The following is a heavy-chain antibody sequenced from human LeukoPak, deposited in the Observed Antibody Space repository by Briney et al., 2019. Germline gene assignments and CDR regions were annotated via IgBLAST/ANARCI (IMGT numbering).Heavy chain of an antibody. CDR3: ARDLRRGQWLVPIT. Sequence: ASVKVSCKASGYTFTSYHMHWVRQAPGQGLEWMGIINPSGGGTGYAQKFQGRIAMTRDTSTSTAYMELSSLRSEDTAVYYCARDLRRGQWLVPITWGQGTLVTVSS. CDR1: GYTFTSYH. J-gene: IGHJ4*02. CDR2: INPSGGGT. D-gene: IGHD6-19*01. V-gene: IGHV1-46*01.